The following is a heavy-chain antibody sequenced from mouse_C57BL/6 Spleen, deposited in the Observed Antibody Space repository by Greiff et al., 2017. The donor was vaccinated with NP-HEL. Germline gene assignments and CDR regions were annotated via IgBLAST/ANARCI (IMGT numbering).Heavy chain of an antibody. J-gene: IGHJ4*01. V-gene: IGHV1-18*01. CDR1: GYTFTDYN. CDR3: ARNSSYGSSPFYAMDY. D-gene: IGHD1-1*01. CDR2: INPNNGGT. Sequence: VQLPQSGPELVKPGASVKIPCKASGYTFTDYNMDWVKQSHGKSLEWIGDINPNNGGTIYNQKFKGKATLTVDKSSSTAYMELRSLTSEDTAVYYCARNSSYGSSPFYAMDYWGQGTSVTVSS.